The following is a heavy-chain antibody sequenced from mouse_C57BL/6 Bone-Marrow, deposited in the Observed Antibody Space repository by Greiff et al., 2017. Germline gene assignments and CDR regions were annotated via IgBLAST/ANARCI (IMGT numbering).Heavy chain of an antibody. CDR1: GFNIKDYY. V-gene: IGHV14-1*01. CDR2: IDPEDGVT. Sequence: VQLMESGAELVRPGASVKLSCTASGFNIKDYYMHWVKQRPEQGLEWIGRIDPEDGVTEYAPKFQGKATMTADTSSNTAYLQLSSLTSEDTAVYYCTTWGWLQDYAMDYWGQGTSVTVSS. CDR3: TTWGWLQDYAMDY. D-gene: IGHD2-3*01. J-gene: IGHJ4*01.